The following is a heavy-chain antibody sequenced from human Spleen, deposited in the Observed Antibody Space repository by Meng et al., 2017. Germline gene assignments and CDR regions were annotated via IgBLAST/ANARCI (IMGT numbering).Heavy chain of an antibody. CDR3: ARDPLLYPYNWFDP. CDR2: IHSSGNS. D-gene: IGHD2-2*02. CDR1: GGSFSNTNKY. J-gene: IGHJ5*02. V-gene: IGHV4-39*07. Sequence: LQDAGPGLVKPSESLSLVCIVSGGSFSNTNKYWVWIRQPPGKGLEWIGSIHSSGNSYYNPSLKSRVTISIDTSENQFSLKLSSVTAADTAVYYCARDPLLYPYNWFDPWGQGTLVTVSS.